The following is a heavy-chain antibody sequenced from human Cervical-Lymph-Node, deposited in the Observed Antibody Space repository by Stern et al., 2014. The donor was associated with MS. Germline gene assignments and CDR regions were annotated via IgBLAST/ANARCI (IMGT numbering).Heavy chain of an antibody. CDR2: IFYNGGT. V-gene: IGHV4-59*01. Sequence: VQLVQSGPGLVKPSETLSLTCTVSGGSISSYYWNWIRQPPGKGLEWLGTIFYNGGTNYNPSVKSRVTMSVDRLKNQFFLSLRSVTAADTAVYYCARGDWQRLMEENWFDPWGQGTLVTVSS. CDR3: ARGDWQRLMEENWFDP. D-gene: IGHD5-12*01. CDR1: GGSISSYY. J-gene: IGHJ5*02.